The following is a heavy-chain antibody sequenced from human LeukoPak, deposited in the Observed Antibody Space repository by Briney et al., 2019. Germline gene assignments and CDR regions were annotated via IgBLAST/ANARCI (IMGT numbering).Heavy chain of an antibody. J-gene: IGHJ3*02. D-gene: IGHD5-18*01. CDR2: IYCSGST. CDR1: GGSISSYY. V-gene: IGHV4-59*01. Sequence: SETLSLTCTVSGGSISSYYWSWIRQPPGKGLEWIGYIYCSGSTNYNTSLKSRVTISVDTSKNQFSLKLSSVTAADTAVYYCARDSTRTAPGAFDIWGQGTMVIVSS. CDR3: ARDSTRTAPGAFDI.